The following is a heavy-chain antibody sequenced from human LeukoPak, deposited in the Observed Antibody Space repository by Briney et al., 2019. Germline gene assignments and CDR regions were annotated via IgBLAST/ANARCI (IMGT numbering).Heavy chain of an antibody. J-gene: IGHJ4*02. CDR2: IYHSGST. V-gene: IGHV4-59*01. CDR3: ARGRSGSYSEFDY. Sequence: SETLSLICTVSGGSISTYYWSWIRQPPGKGLEWIGYIYHSGSTNYNPSLKSRVTISVDTSKNQCSLKLSSVTAADTAVYYCARGRSGSYSEFDYWGQGTLVTVSS. CDR1: GGSISTYY. D-gene: IGHD1-26*01.